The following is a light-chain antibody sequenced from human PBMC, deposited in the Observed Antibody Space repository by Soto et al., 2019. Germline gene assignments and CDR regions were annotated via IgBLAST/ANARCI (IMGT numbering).Light chain of an antibody. CDR2: ATS. CDR1: QSVGTNY. CDR3: QQYDSSPRT. V-gene: IGKV3-20*01. Sequence: EIVLTQSPGTLSLSPGERATLSCRASQSVGTNYLAWFQQKPGQAPRLLIYATSTRATGIPDRFSGRGSGTDFTLTITRLEPEDFAVYYCQQYDSSPRTFDQGTRVEIK. J-gene: IGKJ1*01.